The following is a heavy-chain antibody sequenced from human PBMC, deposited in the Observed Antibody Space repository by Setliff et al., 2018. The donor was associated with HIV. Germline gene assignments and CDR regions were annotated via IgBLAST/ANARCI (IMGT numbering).Heavy chain of an antibody. J-gene: IGHJ4*02. CDR2: INHSGST. CDR1: GGSFNGYS. CDR3: ARETEAGTFDY. V-gene: IGHV4-34*01. D-gene: IGHD6-19*01. Sequence: PSETLSLTCAVYGGSFNGYSWTWIRQPPGKGLEWIGGINHSGSTNYNPSLKSRVTISVDTSKSQFSLRLNSVTATDTALYYCARETEAGTFDYWGQGTLVTVSS.